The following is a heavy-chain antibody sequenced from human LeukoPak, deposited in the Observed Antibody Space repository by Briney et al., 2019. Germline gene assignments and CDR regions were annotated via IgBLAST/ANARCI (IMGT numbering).Heavy chain of an antibody. V-gene: IGHV3-21*01. CDR3: ARAGCSSSTCYLRRSWFDP. CDR2: ISTSSRYI. Sequence: GGSLRLSCAASGFTLSNYDMNWVRQAPGKGLEWVSSISTSSRYIYYKDSVRGRFTISRDDAKNSLYLEMNSLRAEDTAVYYCARAGCSSSTCYLRRSWFDPWGQGTLVTVSS. J-gene: IGHJ5*02. CDR1: GFTLSNYD. D-gene: IGHD2-2*01.